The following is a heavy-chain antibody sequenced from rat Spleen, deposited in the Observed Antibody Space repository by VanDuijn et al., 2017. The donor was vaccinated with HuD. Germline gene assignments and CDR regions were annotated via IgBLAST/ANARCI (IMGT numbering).Heavy chain of an antibody. J-gene: IGHJ3*01. Sequence: EVQLVESGGGLVQPGRSMKLSCAASGFTFSNYDMAWVRQAPTKGLDWVSSIGHDGSPTYYRDSVKGRFTISRDNAKSTLYLQMDSLRLEDTATYYCTTMSNWFVYWGQGTLVTVSS. CDR3: TTMSNWFVY. V-gene: IGHV5-20*01. CDR2: IGHDGSPT. CDR1: GFTFSNYD.